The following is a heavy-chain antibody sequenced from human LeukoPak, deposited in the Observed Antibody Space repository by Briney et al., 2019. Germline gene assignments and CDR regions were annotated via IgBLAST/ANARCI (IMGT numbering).Heavy chain of an antibody. V-gene: IGHV1-69*01. CDR1: GGTFSSYA. Sequence: SVKVSCKASGGTFSSYAISWVRQAPGQGLEWMGGIIPIFGTANYAQKFQGRVTITADESTSTAYMELSSLRSEDTAVYYCAIAGTEYYDFPWSDPWGQGTMVTVSS. D-gene: IGHD3-3*01. CDR3: AIAGTEYYDFPWSDP. J-gene: IGHJ5*02. CDR2: IIPIFGTA.